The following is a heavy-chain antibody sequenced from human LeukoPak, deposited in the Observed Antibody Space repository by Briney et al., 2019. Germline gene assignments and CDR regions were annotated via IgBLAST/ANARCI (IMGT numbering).Heavy chain of an antibody. CDR3: ARDLGILWKLAYS. V-gene: IGHV3-30*04. D-gene: IGHD2-21*01. J-gene: IGHJ5*02. Sequence: PGGSLRLSCAASGFTFNDHPMHWIRLAPHKGLEWVAVISYDGLNKYYSHSVKDRFTVSRDDVNNILYLQMNRLRTEDTAVYYCARDLGILWKLAYSWGQGTLVTVSS. CDR2: ISYDGLNK. CDR1: GFTFNDHP.